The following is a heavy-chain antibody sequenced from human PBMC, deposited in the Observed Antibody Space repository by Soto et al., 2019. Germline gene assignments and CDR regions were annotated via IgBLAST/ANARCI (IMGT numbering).Heavy chain of an antibody. Sequence: GGSPRLSCAASGFTFSSYGMHWVRQAPGKGLEWVAVIWYDGSNKYYADSVKGRFTISRDNSKNTLYLQMNSLRAEDTAVYYCARGAITDFHFDYWGQGTLVTVSS. CDR1: GFTFSSYG. V-gene: IGHV3-33*01. J-gene: IGHJ4*02. CDR3: ARGAITDFHFDY. D-gene: IGHD1-26*01. CDR2: IWYDGSNK.